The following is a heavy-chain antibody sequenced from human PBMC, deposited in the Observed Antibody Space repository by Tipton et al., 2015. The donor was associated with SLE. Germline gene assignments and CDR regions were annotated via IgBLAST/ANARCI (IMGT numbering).Heavy chain of an antibody. CDR2: IYTSGST. D-gene: IGHD6-19*01. Sequence: TLSLTCTVSGGSISSGSYYWSWIRQPAGKGLEWIGRIYTSGSTNYNPSLKSRFTISVDTSKNQFSLKLSSVTAADTAVYYCARGGRLVEGPMDVWGKGTTVTVSS. CDR3: ARGGRLVEGPMDV. J-gene: IGHJ6*03. CDR1: GGSISSGSYY. V-gene: IGHV4-61*02.